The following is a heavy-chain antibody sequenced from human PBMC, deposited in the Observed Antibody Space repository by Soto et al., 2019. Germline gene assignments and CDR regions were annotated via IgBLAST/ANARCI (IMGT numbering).Heavy chain of an antibody. CDR1: GYTFTSYG. CDR2: ISAYNGNT. J-gene: IGHJ4*02. V-gene: IGHV1-18*01. D-gene: IGHD6-13*01. CDR3: ARDAAAGLNDY. Sequence: QVQLVQSGAEVKKPGASVKVSCKASGYTFTSYGISWVRQAPGKGREWMGWISAYNGNTKYVQKFQGRVTMTTDPPTSTVSMELRSLRSDDTAGYYCARDAAAGLNDYWGQGTLVTVSS.